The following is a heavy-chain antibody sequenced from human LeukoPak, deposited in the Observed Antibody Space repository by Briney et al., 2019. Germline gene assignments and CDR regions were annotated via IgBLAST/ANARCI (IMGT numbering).Heavy chain of an antibody. J-gene: IGHJ4*02. Sequence: SVKVSCKASGGTFSSYAISWVRQAPGQGLEWMGRIIPIFGTANYAQKFQGRVTITTDESTSTAYMELSSLRSEDTAVYYCAGTYYYDSSGSLGDYWGQGALVTVSS. CDR3: AGTYYYDSSGSLGDY. D-gene: IGHD3-22*01. V-gene: IGHV1-69*05. CDR2: IIPIFGTA. CDR1: GGTFSSYA.